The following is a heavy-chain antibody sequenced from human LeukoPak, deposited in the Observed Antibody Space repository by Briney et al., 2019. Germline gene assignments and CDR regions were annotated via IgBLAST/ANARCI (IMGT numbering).Heavy chain of an antibody. Sequence: GASVKVSCKASGYTFTSYDINWVRQATGQGLEWMGWMNPNSGNTGYAQKFQGRVTMTRNTSISTAYMELSSLRSEDTAVYYCARAAVARRPLGYWGQGTLVTASS. CDR1: GYTFTSYD. D-gene: IGHD6-19*01. J-gene: IGHJ4*02. CDR3: ARAAVARRPLGY. CDR2: MNPNSGNT. V-gene: IGHV1-8*01.